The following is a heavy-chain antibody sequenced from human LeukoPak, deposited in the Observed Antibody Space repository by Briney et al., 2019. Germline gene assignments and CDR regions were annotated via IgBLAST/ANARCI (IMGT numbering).Heavy chain of an antibody. Sequence: GGSLRLSCSASGFTFSTSGMHWVRQAPGKGLEWVAHIRSDGSNKFYADSVKGRFTISRDTSKNTLYLQMNSLRPEDTSVYYSAKEDYSNYVDYWGQGTLDTVSS. J-gene: IGHJ4*02. CDR2: IRSDGSNK. CDR1: GFTFSTSG. CDR3: AKEDYSNYVDY. D-gene: IGHD4-11*01. V-gene: IGHV3-30*02.